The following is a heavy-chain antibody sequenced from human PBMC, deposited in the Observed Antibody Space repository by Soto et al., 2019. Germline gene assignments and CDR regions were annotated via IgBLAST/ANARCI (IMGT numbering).Heavy chain of an antibody. V-gene: IGHV3-11*01. CDR2: ISSSGNTI. D-gene: IGHD2-21*02. Sequence: GGSLRLSCGVSGFIFSDYYMAWIRQAPGKGLEWISYISSSGNTIYYADSVKGRFTVSRDNANSTLHLQMNSLRADDTSLYYCARGVRSSLTAIGGFDPWGQGTLVTVSS. CDR1: GFIFSDYY. J-gene: IGHJ5*02. CDR3: ARGVRSSLTAIGGFDP.